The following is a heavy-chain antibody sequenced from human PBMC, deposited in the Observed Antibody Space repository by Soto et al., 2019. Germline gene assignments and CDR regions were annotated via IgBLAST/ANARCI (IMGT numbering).Heavy chain of an antibody. CDR2: VYAGGRT. V-gene: IGHV3-66*01. D-gene: IGHD6-25*01. J-gene: IGHJ6*03. CDR1: GFTVSAIH. CDR3: ARGGIYVAAPDTVRLHYYYMDV. Sequence: GGSLRLSCAASGFTVSAIHMTWVRQAPGKGLEWVSVVYAGGRTDYAASVKGRFTISTDASKNTLYLQMNSLRAEDTAVYYCARGGIYVAAPDTVRLHYYYMDVWGKGSTVTVSS.